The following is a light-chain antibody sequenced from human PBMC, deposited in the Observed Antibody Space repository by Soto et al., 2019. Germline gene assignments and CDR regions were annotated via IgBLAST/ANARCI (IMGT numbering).Light chain of an antibody. Sequence: DIQMTQSPSSQSASIGDRVTITCRASKNISVYLHWYQQKPGQAPKFLIYASSNLQSGVPSRFSGSGSGTDFTLTISSLQPEDFATYYCQQSYSTLYTFGQGTKLEIK. J-gene: IGKJ2*01. V-gene: IGKV1-39*01. CDR2: ASS. CDR1: KNISVY. CDR3: QQSYSTLYT.